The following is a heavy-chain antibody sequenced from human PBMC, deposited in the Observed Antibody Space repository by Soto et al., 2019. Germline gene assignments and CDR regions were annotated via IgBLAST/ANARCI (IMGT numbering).Heavy chain of an antibody. Sequence: QVQLVESGGGVVQPGRSLRLSCAASGFTFSSYGMHWVRQAPGKGLEWVAVIWYDGSNKYYADSVKGRFTISRDNSKNTLYLQMNSLWAEDTAVYYCARDGEGLDYWGQGTLVTVSS. D-gene: IGHD3-10*01. J-gene: IGHJ4*02. V-gene: IGHV3-33*01. CDR1: GFTFSSYG. CDR2: IWYDGSNK. CDR3: ARDGEGLDY.